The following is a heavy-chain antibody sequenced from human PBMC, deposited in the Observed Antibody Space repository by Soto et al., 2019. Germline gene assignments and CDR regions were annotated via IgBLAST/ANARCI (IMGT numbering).Heavy chain of an antibody. CDR1: GYTFTSYG. J-gene: IGHJ4*02. CDR3: ARDRSGEIPDH. CDR2: ISAYNGNT. V-gene: IGHV1-18*01. Sequence: QVQLVQSGAEVKKPGASVKVSCKASGYTFTSYGISWVRQAPGQGLEWMGWISAYNGNTNYAQKLQGRVTMTTDTSTSPAYMELRSLKSADTAVYCCARDRSGEIPDHGGQGTRVTVSS. D-gene: IGHD5-12*01.